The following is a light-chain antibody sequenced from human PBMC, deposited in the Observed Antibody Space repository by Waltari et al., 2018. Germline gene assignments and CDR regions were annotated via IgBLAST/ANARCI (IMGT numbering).Light chain of an antibody. V-gene: IGKV1-5*03. CDR2: KAS. CDR1: QTISNW. Sequence: DIQMTQSPSTLSASVGDRFTITCRASQTISNWLAWYQQKPGKAPEVLIYKASSLESGVPSRFSGSGSGTEFTLTISSLQPDDFATYYCQHYNNYPLTFGGGTKVEIK. J-gene: IGKJ4*01. CDR3: QHYNNYPLT.